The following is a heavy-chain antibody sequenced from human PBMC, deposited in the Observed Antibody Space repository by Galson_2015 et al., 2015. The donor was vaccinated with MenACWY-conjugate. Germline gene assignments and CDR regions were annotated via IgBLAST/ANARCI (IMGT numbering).Heavy chain of an antibody. Sequence: SLRLSCAASGFTFNNFGIHWVLRAPGKGLELVAFLSYDGSVKSYADSVKGRFAISRDNSENTLYLQMSSLSIDDTAVYYCARDKFRVCTTSACPVAWYSWGQGTPVTVSS. CDR3: ARDKFRVCTTSACPVAWYS. CDR2: LSYDGSVK. D-gene: IGHD6-19*01. CDR1: GFTFNNFG. J-gene: IGHJ4*02. V-gene: IGHV3-30*15.